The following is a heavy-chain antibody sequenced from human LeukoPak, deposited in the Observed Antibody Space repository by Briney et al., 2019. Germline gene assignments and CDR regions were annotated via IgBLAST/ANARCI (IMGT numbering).Heavy chain of an antibody. D-gene: IGHD5-24*01. V-gene: IGHV1-18*01. CDR3: ARDNSVRDEAWWFNP. Sequence: ASVKVSCKASGYTFTNYGISWVRQAPGQGLEWMGWISAYNGHTNYAQKLQGRVSMTIDTSTSTAYMELRSLRSDDTAVYYCARDNSVRDEAWWFNPWGQGTLVTVSS. CDR2: ISAYNGHT. CDR1: GYTFTNYG. J-gene: IGHJ5*02.